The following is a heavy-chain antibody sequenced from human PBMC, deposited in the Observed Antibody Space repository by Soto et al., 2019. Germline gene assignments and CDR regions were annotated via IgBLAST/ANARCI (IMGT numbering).Heavy chain of an antibody. V-gene: IGHV3-73*02. D-gene: IGHD6-19*01. Sequence: EVQLVESGGGLVQPGGSLKLSCAASGFTFSGSAMHWVRQASGKGLEWVGRIRSKANSYATAYAASVQGRFTISRDDSKNTAYLQMNSLKTEDTAVYYCTRLIAVAGTDYYYGMDVWGQGATVTVSS. J-gene: IGHJ6*02. CDR3: TRLIAVAGTDYYYGMDV. CDR2: IRSKANSYAT. CDR1: GFTFSGSA.